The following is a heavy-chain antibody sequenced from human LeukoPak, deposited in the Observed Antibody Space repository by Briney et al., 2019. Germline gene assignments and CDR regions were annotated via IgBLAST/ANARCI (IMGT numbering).Heavy chain of an antibody. Sequence: PSQTLSLTCAISGDSVSSNSAAWHWIRQSPSRGLEWLGRTWYRSRWYNEYAVSVKSRITINPDTSMNQFSLHLNSVTPEDTAVYYCAAGSSGSSHYYFDYWGQGTLVTVSS. CDR2: TWYRSRWYN. CDR3: AAGSSGSSHYYFDY. J-gene: IGHJ4*02. V-gene: IGHV6-1*01. D-gene: IGHD3-10*01. CDR1: GDSVSSNSAA.